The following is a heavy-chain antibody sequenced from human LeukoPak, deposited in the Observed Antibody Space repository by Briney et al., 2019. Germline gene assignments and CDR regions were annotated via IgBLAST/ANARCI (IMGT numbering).Heavy chain of an antibody. CDR2: RSDDRTKK. D-gene: IGHD6-6*01. CDR3: ARVSSSSGDYFAS. V-gene: IGHV3-30-3*01. J-gene: IGHJ4*02. CDR1: GFTIRSYA. Sequence: AGRSLSLSSAASGFTIRSYAMPRRRQAPGKGLGGVAVRSDDRTKKNSPHSENGPFTLSRDNSTNTLYLQMNSLRAEDTAVYYCARVSSSSGDYFASWGQGTLVPVPS.